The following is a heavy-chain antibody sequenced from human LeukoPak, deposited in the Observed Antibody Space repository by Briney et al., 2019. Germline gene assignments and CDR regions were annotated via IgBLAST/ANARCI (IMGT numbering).Heavy chain of an antibody. CDR2: IYSGGST. Sequence: GGSLSLSCAASEFSVGSNYMTWVRQAPGKGLEWVSLIYSGGSTYYADSVKGRFTISRDNSKNTLYLQMNSLRAEDTAVYYCARGPGGYHNTGGQGTLVTVSS. V-gene: IGHV3-66*01. CDR3: ARGPGGYHNT. D-gene: IGHD5-12*01. CDR1: EFSVGSNY. J-gene: IGHJ4*02.